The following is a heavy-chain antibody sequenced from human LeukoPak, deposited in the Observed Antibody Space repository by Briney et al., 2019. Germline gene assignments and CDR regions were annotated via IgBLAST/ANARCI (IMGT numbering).Heavy chain of an antibody. CDR1: GFTFSSYS. CDR3: ARDRVPREYYDSRLADAFDI. Sequence: GSPRLSCAASGFTFSSYSMNWIRQAPGRGLECNGYIYYRGNTDYNPSLRSRVTISLDMSKNQFSLNLRSLTAADTAVYYCARDRVPREYYDSRLADAFDIWGRGTLVTVSS. CDR2: IYYRGNT. D-gene: IGHD3-22*01. V-gene: IGHV4-59*01. J-gene: IGHJ3*02.